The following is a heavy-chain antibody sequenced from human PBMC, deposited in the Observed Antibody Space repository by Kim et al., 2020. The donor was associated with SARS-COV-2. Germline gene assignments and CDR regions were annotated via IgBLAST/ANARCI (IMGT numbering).Heavy chain of an antibody. J-gene: IGHJ6*02. CDR1: GYTFTSYD. D-gene: IGHD5-18*01. V-gene: IGHV1-8*01. CDR2: MNPNSGNT. CDR3: ARGGYSYGYGYYYYYYGMDV. Sequence: ASVKVSCKASGYTFTSYDINWVRQATGQGLEWMGWMNPNSGNTGYAQKFQGRVTMTRNTSISTAYMELSSLRSEDTAVYYCARGGYSYGYGYYYYYYGMDVWGQGTTVTVSS.